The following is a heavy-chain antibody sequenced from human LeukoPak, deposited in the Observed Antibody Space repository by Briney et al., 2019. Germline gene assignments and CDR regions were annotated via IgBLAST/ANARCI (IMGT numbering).Heavy chain of an antibody. CDR1: GFTFSNYE. CDR3: AGSGSSTYYYYYMDV. CDR2: ISSSGNTI. J-gene: IGHJ6*03. Sequence: GGSLRLPCAGSGFTFSNYEMHWVRQAPGKGLEWVSYISSSGNTIYYADSVKGRFPISRDNAKNSLYLQMNSLRAEDTAVYYCAGSGSSTYYYYYMDVWGKGTTVTVSS. D-gene: IGHD3-10*01. V-gene: IGHV3-48*03.